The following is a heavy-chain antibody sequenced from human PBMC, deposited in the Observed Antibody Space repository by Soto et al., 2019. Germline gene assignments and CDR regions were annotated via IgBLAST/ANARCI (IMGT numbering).Heavy chain of an antibody. D-gene: IGHD2-2*01. J-gene: IGHJ5*02. CDR2: INSDGSST. V-gene: IGHV3-74*01. Sequence: GSLRLAWEASGFTFSSYWKHWVRQAPGNGLVWVSRINSDGSSTSYADSVKGRFTISRDNAKQTLYLQMNSLRAEDTAVYYCARDGSDIVVVPAAIPDNWFDPWGQGTLVTVSS. CDR1: GFTFSSYW. CDR3: ARDGSDIVVVPAAIPDNWFDP.